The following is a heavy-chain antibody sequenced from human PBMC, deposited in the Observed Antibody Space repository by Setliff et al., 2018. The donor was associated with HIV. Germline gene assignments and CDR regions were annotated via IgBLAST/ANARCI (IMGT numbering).Heavy chain of an antibody. Sequence: PSETLSLTCTVSGGSISSYYWSWIRQPAGKGLEWIGRIYTSGSTNYNPSLKSRVTMSVDTSKNQFSLKLSSVIAADTAVYYCASLPPLYDSSGYYFDYWGQGTLVTVSS. CDR1: GGSISSYY. CDR2: IYTSGST. J-gene: IGHJ4*02. V-gene: IGHV4-4*07. CDR3: ASLPPLYDSSGYYFDY. D-gene: IGHD3-22*01.